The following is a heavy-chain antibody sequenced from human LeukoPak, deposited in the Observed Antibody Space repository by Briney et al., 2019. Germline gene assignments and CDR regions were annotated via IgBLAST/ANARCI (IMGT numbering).Heavy chain of an antibody. V-gene: IGHV3-21*01. CDR2: ISSSSSHM. J-gene: IGHJ4*02. D-gene: IGHD3-16*01. Sequence: AGGSLRLSCAASGFTFNSYSMYWVRQAPGKGLEWVSSISSSSSHMFYADSVKGRFSISRDNANNSLFLQMNSLRAEDTAVYYCARDGGNGDYFDYWGQGNLVTVSS. CDR1: GFTFNSYS. CDR3: ARDGGNGDYFDY.